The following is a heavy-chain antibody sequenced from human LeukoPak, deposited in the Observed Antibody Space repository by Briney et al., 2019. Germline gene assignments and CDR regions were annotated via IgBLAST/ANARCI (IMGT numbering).Heavy chain of an antibody. J-gene: IGHJ4*02. CDR1: GYTFTSYF. CDR3: ARQGSSWFDY. CDR2: INPSGGST. V-gene: IGHV1-46*01. D-gene: IGHD6-13*01. Sequence: RASVKVSCKASGYTFTSYFMHWVRQAPGQGLEWMGIINPSGGSTSYAQKFQGRVTMTRDTSTSTVYMELSSLRPEDTAVYYCARQGSSWFDYWGQGTLVTVSS.